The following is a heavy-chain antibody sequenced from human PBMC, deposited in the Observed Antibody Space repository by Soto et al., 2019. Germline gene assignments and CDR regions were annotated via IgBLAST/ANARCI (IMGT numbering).Heavy chain of an antibody. CDR1: GYPISSGYY. CDR2: IYHSGST. D-gene: IGHD3-22*01. V-gene: IGHV4-38-2*02. Sequence: SETLSLTWAVAGYPISSGYYWGCIRQPPGKGREWIGSIYHSGSTYYNPSITSRVTISVDTSKNQFSLKLSSVTAADTAVYYCARDLPPDYYDSSGLDAFDIWGQGTMVTVSS. CDR3: ARDLPPDYYDSSGLDAFDI. J-gene: IGHJ3*02.